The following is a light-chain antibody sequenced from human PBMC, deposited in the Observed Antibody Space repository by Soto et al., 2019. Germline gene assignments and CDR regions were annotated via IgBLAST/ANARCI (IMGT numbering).Light chain of an antibody. J-gene: IGKJ2*01. CDR3: QQYNNWPYT. V-gene: IGKV3-15*01. CDR1: QSVSDN. CDR2: GAS. Sequence: EVVMTQSPATLSVSPGERATLSCRASQSVSDNLAWYQQKPGQAPRLLIYGASTRATGIPARFSGSGSGTDFTLTISSLQSEDFAVYYCQQYNNWPYTFGQGTRLYIK.